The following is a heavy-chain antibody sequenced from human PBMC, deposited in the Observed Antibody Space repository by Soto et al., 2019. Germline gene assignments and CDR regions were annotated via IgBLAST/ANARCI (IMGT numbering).Heavy chain of an antibody. CDR1: RGSFSGFY. V-gene: IGHV4-34*01. J-gene: IGHJ6*02. CDR2: INHSGST. D-gene: IGHD5-18*01. CDR3: ARGRGYVYGYNFYGMDV. Sequence: LSLTCGVYRGSFSGFYWTWVRQTPGKGLEWIGEINHSGSTNYNPSLKNRVTISVDRSTNYFSLRMTSVTAADAAVYYCARGRGYVYGYNFYGMDVWGQGTTVTVSS.